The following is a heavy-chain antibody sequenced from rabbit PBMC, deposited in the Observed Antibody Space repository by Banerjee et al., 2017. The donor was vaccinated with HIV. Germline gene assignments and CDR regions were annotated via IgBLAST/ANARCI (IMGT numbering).Heavy chain of an antibody. Sequence: QEQLEESGGDLVKPEGSLTLTCTASGFDFSNNVLCWVRQAPGKGPEWIACIDNGDGSTYYANWVNGRFTISKTSSTTVTLQMTSLTAADTATYFCARDLAGVIGWNFNFWGPGTLVTDS. CDR1: GFDFSNNV. J-gene: IGHJ4*01. CDR3: ARDLAGVIGWNFNF. CDR2: IDNGDGST. V-gene: IGHV1S47*01. D-gene: IGHD4-1*01.